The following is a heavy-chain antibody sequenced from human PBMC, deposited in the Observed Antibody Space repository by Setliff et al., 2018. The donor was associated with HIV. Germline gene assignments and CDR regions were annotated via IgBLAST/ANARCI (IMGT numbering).Heavy chain of an antibody. V-gene: IGHV1-3*01. D-gene: IGHD1-7*01. J-gene: IGHJ4*02. CDR3: ARAHLTGTTVGLADC. CDR2: INVVNGNM. Sequence: GASVKVSCKASGYTFTDYAMHWVRQAPGQRLEWVGWINVVNGNMKYSQKFQGRVTIIRDTSASTAYMELSSLRSEDTAVYYCARAHLTGTTVGLADCWGQGTLVTVSS. CDR1: GYTFTDYA.